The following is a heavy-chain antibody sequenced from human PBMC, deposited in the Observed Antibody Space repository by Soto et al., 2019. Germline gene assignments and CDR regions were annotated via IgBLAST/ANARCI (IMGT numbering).Heavy chain of an antibody. Sequence: QLQLQESGSGLVKPSQTLSLTCAVSGGSISSGGYSWSWIRQPPGKGLEWIGYIYHSGSTYYNPSLKSRVTISVDRSKHQFSLKLSSVTAADTAVYYCARETLRTWDRSGYHLGAFDIWGQGTMVTVSS. CDR1: GGSISSGGYS. D-gene: IGHD3-22*01. J-gene: IGHJ3*02. V-gene: IGHV4-30-2*01. CDR2: IYHSGST. CDR3: ARETLRTWDRSGYHLGAFDI.